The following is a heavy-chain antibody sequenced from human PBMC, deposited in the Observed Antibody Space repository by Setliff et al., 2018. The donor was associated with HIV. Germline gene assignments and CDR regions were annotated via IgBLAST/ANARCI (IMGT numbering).Heavy chain of an antibody. D-gene: IGHD6-13*01. J-gene: IGHJ4*02. V-gene: IGHV4-38-2*02. CDR3: ARRGIAAAGSDS. CDR1: GYSISSGYY. CDR2: IYYSGST. Sequence: ASETLSLTCTVSGYSISSGYYWGWFRQPPGKGLEWIGSIYYSGSTYYTPSLKSRVTISVDTSQNQFSLKLNSVTAADTAVYYCARRGIAAAGSDSWGQGTPVTVSS.